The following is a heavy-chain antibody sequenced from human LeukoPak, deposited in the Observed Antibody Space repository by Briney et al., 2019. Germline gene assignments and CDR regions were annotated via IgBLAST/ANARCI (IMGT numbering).Heavy chain of an antibody. J-gene: IGHJ4*02. V-gene: IGHV6-1*01. CDR1: GDSVSSNSAA. Sequence: SQTLSLTCAISGDSVSSNSAAWNWIRQSPSRGLEWLGRTYYRSKWYNDYEVSVKSRITINPDTSKNQFSLQLNSVTPEDTAVYYCARVSYESGSYNYYFDYWGQGTLVTVSS. CDR3: ARVSYESGSYNYYFDY. CDR2: TYYRSKWYN. D-gene: IGHD1-26*01.